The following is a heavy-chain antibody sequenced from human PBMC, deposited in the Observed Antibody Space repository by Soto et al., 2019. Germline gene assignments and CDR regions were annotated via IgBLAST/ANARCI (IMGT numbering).Heavy chain of an antibody. CDR1: GYTFTSYD. D-gene: IGHD3-3*01. CDR3: ARFGGRWLQSWLQ. CDR2: MNPNSGNT. J-gene: IGHJ4*02. Sequence: VKVSCKASGYTFTSYDINWVRQATGQGLEWMGWMNPNSGNTGYAQKFQGRVTMNRNTSISTAYMELSSLRSEDTAVYYCARFGGRWLQSWLQWGQGTLVTVSS. V-gene: IGHV1-8*01.